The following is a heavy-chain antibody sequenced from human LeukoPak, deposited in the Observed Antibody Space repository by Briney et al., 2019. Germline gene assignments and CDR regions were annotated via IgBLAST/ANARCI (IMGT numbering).Heavy chain of an antibody. J-gene: IGHJ6*02. CDR1: GGTFSSYA. Sequence: ASVKVSCKASGGTFSSYAISWVRQAPGQGLEWMGRIIPILGIANYAQKFQGRVTITADKSTSTAYMELSSLRSEDTAVYYCARDNRNIVVVPAAIPRHYGMDVWGQGTTVTVSS. CDR3: ARDNRNIVVVPAAIPRHYGMDV. CDR2: IIPILGIA. D-gene: IGHD2-2*01. V-gene: IGHV1-69*04.